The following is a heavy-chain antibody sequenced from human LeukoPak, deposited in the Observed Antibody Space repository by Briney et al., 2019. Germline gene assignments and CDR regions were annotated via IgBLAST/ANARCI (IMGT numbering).Heavy chain of an antibody. CDR1: GGSISSSSHY. CDR3: ARGGYCSSTICYLWNAFDM. Sequence: PSATLSLTCTVSGGSISSSSHYWGWIRQPPGKGLEWIGSIYYSGYTYYNPSPKSRVTISVDTSKNQFSLKLRSVTAADTAVYYCARGGYCSSTICYLWNAFDMWGQGTMVTVSS. J-gene: IGHJ3*02. D-gene: IGHD2-2*01. CDR2: IYYSGYT. V-gene: IGHV4-39*01.